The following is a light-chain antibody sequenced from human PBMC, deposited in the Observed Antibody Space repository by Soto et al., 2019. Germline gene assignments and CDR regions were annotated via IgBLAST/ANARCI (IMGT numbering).Light chain of an antibody. V-gene: IGLV1-47*01. CDR1: GSNIGSNY. CDR2: KNS. Sequence: QSFLTQPPSASGTPGQTVTISCSGSGSNIGSNYVDWYQQFPGTAPKLLIYKNSQRPSGVPDRFSGSKSGTSASLAISGLRSEDEAHYYCAAWDDTLRSSYVFGPGTKVTVL. CDR3: AAWDDTLRSSYV. J-gene: IGLJ1*01.